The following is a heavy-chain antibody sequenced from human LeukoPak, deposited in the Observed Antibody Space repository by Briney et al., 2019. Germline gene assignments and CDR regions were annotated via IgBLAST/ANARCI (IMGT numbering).Heavy chain of an antibody. J-gene: IGHJ3*02. CDR2: IYYSGST. V-gene: IGHV4-30-4*08. Sequence: SQTLSLTCTVSGGSISSGDYYWSWIRQPPGKGLEWIGYIYYSGSTYYNPSLKSRVTISVDTSKNQFSLKLSSVTAADTAVYFCARASESYDSSGYSGNAFDIWGQGIMVTVS. CDR1: GGSISSGDYY. CDR3: ARASESYDSSGYSGNAFDI. D-gene: IGHD3-22*01.